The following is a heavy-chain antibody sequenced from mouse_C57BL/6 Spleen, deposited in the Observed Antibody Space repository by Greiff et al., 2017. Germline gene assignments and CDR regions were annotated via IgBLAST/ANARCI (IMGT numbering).Heavy chain of an antibody. CDR2: IDPSDSYT. V-gene: IGHV1-69*01. CDR1: GYTFTNYW. J-gene: IGHJ4*01. Sequence: QVQLQQPGPELVMPGASVKLSCKASGYTFTNYWMHWVKQRPGQGLEWIGEIDPSDSYTNYNQKFKGKSTLTVDKSSSTAYMQLSSLTSEDSAVYDCARHHYFAVDDRGQGASVT. CDR3: ARHHYFAVDD.